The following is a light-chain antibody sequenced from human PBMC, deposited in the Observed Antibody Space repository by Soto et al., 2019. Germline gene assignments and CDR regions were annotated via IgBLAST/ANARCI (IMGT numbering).Light chain of an antibody. Sequence: QSALTQPPSASGSPGQSVTISCTGTSSDVGAYNYVSWYQQHPGKAPKLMIYEVIKRPSGVPDRFSGSKSGNTASLTVSGLQGEDEADYYCSSYAGSNNLVFGGGTKLTVL. CDR1: SSDVGAYNY. J-gene: IGLJ3*02. CDR2: EVI. CDR3: SSYAGSNNLV. V-gene: IGLV2-8*01.